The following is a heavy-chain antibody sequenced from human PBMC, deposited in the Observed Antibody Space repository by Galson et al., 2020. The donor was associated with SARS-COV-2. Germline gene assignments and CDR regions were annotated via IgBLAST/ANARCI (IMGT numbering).Heavy chain of an antibody. J-gene: IGHJ6*01. CDR3: ARDTVCTGCFFEAYYYGMDV. CDR2: ISNDGTKK. CDR1: GFTFSNSA. V-gene: IGHV3-30*04. D-gene: IGHD2-2*01. Sequence: GESLKISCAASGFTFSNSAFHWVRRAPGKGLAWVAVISNDGTKKYYTESVKGRFTISRDNSENTLSLQMNNLRGEDTAVYFCARDTVCTGCFFEAYYYGMDVWGQGTTVTVSS.